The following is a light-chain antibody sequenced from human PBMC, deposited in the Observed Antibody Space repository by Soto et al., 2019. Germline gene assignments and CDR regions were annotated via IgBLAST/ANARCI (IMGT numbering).Light chain of an antibody. CDR3: QHYNNWPPWT. CDR1: QSVTVN. Sequence: IVMTQSPATLSLSPWEGVTLSCRASQSVTVNSLAWYQQKPGQAPRLLIYGASIRATGIPARFSGSGSGTEFTLTISTLQSEDFAIYYCQHYNNWPPWTFGQGTKVDIK. V-gene: IGKV3-15*01. CDR2: GAS. J-gene: IGKJ1*01.